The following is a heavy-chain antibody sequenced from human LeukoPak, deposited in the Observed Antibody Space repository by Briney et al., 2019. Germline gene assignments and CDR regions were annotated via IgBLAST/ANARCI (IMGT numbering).Heavy chain of an antibody. V-gene: IGHV1-69*13. CDR3: ASAYIGDAFDI. J-gene: IGHJ3*02. D-gene: IGHD3-16*01. Sequence: SVKVSCKASGGTFSSYAISWVRQAPGQGLEWMGGIIPIFGTANYAQKFPGRVKITADEYTSTAYMELSRMRSEDTAVYYCASAYIGDAFDIWGQGTMVTVSS. CDR1: GGTFSSYA. CDR2: IIPIFGTA.